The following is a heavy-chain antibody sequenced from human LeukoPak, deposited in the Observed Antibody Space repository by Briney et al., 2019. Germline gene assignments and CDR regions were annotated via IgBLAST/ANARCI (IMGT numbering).Heavy chain of an antibody. CDR1: GYTFTSYG. J-gene: IGHJ5*02. Sequence: ASVKVSCKASGYTFTSYGISWVRQAPGQGLEWMGWISAYNGNTNYAQKLQDRVTMTTDTSTSTAYMELRSLRSDDTAVYYCARDLVLVPATINWFDPWGQGTLVTVSS. V-gene: IGHV1-18*04. CDR3: ARDLVLVPATINWFDP. D-gene: IGHD2-2*02. CDR2: ISAYNGNT.